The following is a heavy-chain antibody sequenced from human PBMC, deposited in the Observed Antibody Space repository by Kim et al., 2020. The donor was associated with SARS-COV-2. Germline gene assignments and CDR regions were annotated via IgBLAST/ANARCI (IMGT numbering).Heavy chain of an antibody. V-gene: IGHV3-7*03. Sequence: GGSLRLSCAASGFTFSSYWMSWVRQAPGKGLEWVANIKQDGSEKYYVDSVKGRFTISRDNAKNSLYLQMNSLRAEDTAVYYCARFQPRRGNIVVVPAAFFDYWGQGTLVTVSS. CDR3: ARFQPRRGNIVVVPAAFFDY. CDR2: IKQDGSEK. J-gene: IGHJ4*02. D-gene: IGHD2-2*01. CDR1: GFTFSSYW.